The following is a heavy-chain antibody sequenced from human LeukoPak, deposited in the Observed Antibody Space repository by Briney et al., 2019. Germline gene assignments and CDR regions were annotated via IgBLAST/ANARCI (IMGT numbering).Heavy chain of an antibody. J-gene: IGHJ5*02. CDR2: IYYSGST. CDR1: GGSISSSSYY. V-gene: IGHV4-39*01. Sequence: PSETLSLTCTVAGGSISSSSYYWVWLPQPPGKGLEWIGIIYYSGSTYYNPSLKSRVTISVDTSKNQFSLKLSSVTAADTAVYYCARRVDGSGSYGFRDWFDPWGQGTLVTVSS. CDR3: ARRVDGSGSYGFRDWFDP. D-gene: IGHD3-10*01.